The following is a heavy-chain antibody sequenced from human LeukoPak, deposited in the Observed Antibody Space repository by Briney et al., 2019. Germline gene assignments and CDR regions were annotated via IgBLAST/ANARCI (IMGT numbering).Heavy chain of an antibody. CDR1: GGSISSYY. CDR2: IYYSGST. D-gene: IGHD4-17*01. CDR3: ARVTVTRRNWFDP. V-gene: IGHV4-59*08. J-gene: IGHJ5*02. Sequence: SETLSLTCTVSGGSISSYYWSWIRQPPGKGLEWIGYIYYSGSTYYNPSLKSRVTISVDTSKNQFSLKLSSVTAADTAVYYCARVTVTRRNWFDPWGQGTLVTVSS.